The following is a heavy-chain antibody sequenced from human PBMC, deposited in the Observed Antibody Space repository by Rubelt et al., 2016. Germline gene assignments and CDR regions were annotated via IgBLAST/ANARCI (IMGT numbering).Heavy chain of an antibody. CDR3: AREQETTVTIEGVLGY. V-gene: IGHV1-46*01. J-gene: IGHJ4*02. D-gene: IGHD4-17*01. CDR1: GYTFTSYD. Sequence: QVQLVQSGAEVKKPGASVKVSCKASGYTFTSYDINWVRQATGQGLEWMGIINPSGGSTSYAQKFQGRVTMTGDTSTSTVYMELSSLRSEDTAVYYCAREQETTVTIEGVLGYWGQGTLVTVSS. CDR2: INPSGGST.